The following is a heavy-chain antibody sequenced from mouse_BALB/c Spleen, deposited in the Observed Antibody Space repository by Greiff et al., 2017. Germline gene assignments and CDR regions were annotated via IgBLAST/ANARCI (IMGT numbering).Heavy chain of an antibody. Sequence: EVMLVESGGGLVQPGGSRKLSCAASGFTFSSYAMSWVRQTPEKRLEWVASISSGGSTYYPDSVKGRFTISRDNARNILYLQMSSLRSEDTAMYYCARYYYAPARYAMDYWGQGTSVTVSS. CDR1: GFTFSSYA. CDR3: ARYYYAPARYAMDY. CDR2: ISSGGST. D-gene: IGHD1-1*01. J-gene: IGHJ4*01. V-gene: IGHV5-6-5*01.